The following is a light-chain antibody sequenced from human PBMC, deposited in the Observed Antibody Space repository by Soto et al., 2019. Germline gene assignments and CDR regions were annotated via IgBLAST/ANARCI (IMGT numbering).Light chain of an antibody. J-gene: IGLJ1*01. CDR1: NSDVGGYNY. Sequence: QSALTQPRSVSGSPGQSVTISCTGTNSDVGGYNYVSWYQQHPGKAPKLMIYDVTERPSGVPDRFPGSKSGNTASLTISGLQAEDEADYYCCSFAGSNTYVFGTGTKLTVL. CDR3: CSFAGSNTYV. CDR2: DVT. V-gene: IGLV2-11*01.